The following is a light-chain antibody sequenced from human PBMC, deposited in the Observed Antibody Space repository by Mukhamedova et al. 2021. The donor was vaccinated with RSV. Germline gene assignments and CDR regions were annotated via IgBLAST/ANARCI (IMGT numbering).Light chain of an antibody. CDR3: SSYTNRRGNFSVVV. CDR2: EGS. CDR1: SSDVGGYYY. Sequence: GTSSDVGGYYYVSWYQQYPGKVPKLMIYEGSKRPSGVSTRFSGSKSGNTASLTISGLQTEDEADYYCSSYTNRRGNFSVVVFGGWT. J-gene: IGLJ2*01. V-gene: IGLV2-14*01.